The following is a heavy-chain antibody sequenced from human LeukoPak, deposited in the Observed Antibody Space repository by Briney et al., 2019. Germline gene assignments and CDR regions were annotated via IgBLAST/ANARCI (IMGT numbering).Heavy chain of an antibody. J-gene: IGHJ4*02. V-gene: IGHV3-21*01. CDR3: ARGAYYNILTGYRGEILGFDY. CDR2: ISSSSSYI. Sequence: NPGGSLRLSCAASGFTFSTYSMNWVRQAPGKGLEWVSFISSSSSYIYYADSVKGRFTISRDNSKNTLYLQMNSLRAEDTAVYYCARGAYYNILTGYRGEILGFDYWGQGTLVTVSS. D-gene: IGHD3-9*01. CDR1: GFTFSTYS.